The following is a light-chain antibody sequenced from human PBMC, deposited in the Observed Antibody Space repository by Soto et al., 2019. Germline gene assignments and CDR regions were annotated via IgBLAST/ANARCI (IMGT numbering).Light chain of an antibody. CDR2: AAS. CDR3: KQLKSNLIT. CDR1: QGINRF. Sequence: DIQLTQSPSFLSASVGDRVTITCRASQGINRFLAWYQQKPGKAPKLLIYAASTLQSGVQSRFSGSGSGTEFTLTIRSLQPEDFATYYCKQLKSNLITFGQGTRLEIK. J-gene: IGKJ5*01. V-gene: IGKV1-9*01.